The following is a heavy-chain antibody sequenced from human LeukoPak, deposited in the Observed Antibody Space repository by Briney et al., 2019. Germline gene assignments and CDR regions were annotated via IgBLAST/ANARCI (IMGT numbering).Heavy chain of an antibody. J-gene: IGHJ5*02. V-gene: IGHV1-8*01. Sequence: GASVKVSYKASGYSFSNFHINWVRQASGQGLEWIGWMSPKTGDRGYALKFQGRVTTTSDTFEGTVYMELHSLTSDDTAVYYCARTPPKGDIDTWGQGTMVTVSS. D-gene: IGHD2-21*02. CDR3: ARTPPKGDIDT. CDR2: MSPKTGDR. CDR1: GYSFSNFH.